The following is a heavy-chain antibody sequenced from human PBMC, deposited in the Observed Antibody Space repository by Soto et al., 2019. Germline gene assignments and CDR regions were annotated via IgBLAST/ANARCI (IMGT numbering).Heavy chain of an antibody. CDR1: GFSFDDYG. CDR2: ISWNSGDI. J-gene: IGHJ4*02. Sequence: EVQLVESGGGSVQPGRTLRLSCAASGFSFDDYGMHWVRQDPGKGLEWVSGISWNSGDIYYADSVKGRFTISRDNAKRSLDLQMNSLRTEDTALYYCAKDNDLDRDGPFDYWGQGILVTVSS. V-gene: IGHV3-9*01. D-gene: IGHD2-2*03. CDR3: AKDNDLDRDGPFDY.